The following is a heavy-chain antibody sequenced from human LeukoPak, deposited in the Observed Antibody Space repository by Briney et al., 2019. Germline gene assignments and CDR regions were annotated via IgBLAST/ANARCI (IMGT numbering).Heavy chain of an antibody. Sequence: GGSLRLSCVASGFTFSRYAMNWVRQTPGKGLEWVSLIGTNEQRTHYADSVKGRFTISRDNSKNTLFLQMNSLRAEDTAVYYCARENYVDVYYDYWGQGTLVTVSS. J-gene: IGHJ4*02. V-gene: IGHV3-23*01. CDR3: ARENYVDVYYDY. CDR2: IGTNEQRT. D-gene: IGHD1-7*01. CDR1: GFTFSRYA.